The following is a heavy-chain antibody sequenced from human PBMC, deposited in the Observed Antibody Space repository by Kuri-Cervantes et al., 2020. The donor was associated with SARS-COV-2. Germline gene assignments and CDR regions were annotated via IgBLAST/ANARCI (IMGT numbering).Heavy chain of an antibody. Sequence: GESLKISCAASGFTFSSYAMHWVRQAPGKGLEWVAVISYDGSKKYYAESVKGRFTISRDNSKHTMYLQMNSLRAEDTAVYYCARDPYYYGDYPDYWGRGTLVTVSS. V-gene: IGHV3-30*04. CDR3: ARDPYYYGDYPDY. D-gene: IGHD3-16*01. CDR1: GFTFSSYA. CDR2: ISYDGSKK. J-gene: IGHJ4*02.